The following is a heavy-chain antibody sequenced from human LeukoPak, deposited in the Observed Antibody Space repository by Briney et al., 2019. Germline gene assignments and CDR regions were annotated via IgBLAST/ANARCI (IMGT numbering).Heavy chain of an antibody. CDR3: ARSGTYDYSSTHDY. CDR1: GGSFGGYY. V-gene: IGHV4-34*01. Sequence: SETLSLTCAAYGGSFGGYYWSWIRQAPGKGLQWIGEINHIGSTTYNPSFQSRVTILIDTSKNQFSLRLNSLTAADTAVYFCARSGTYDYSSTHDYWGQGTLITVSS. CDR2: INHIGST. D-gene: IGHD6-19*01. J-gene: IGHJ4*02.